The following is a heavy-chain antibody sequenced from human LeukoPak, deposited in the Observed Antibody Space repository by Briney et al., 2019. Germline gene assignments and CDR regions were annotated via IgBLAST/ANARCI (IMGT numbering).Heavy chain of an antibody. CDR2: IISRGDTT. CDR3: ARGRGYCTGVSCDIDY. Sequence: GGSLRLSCAASGFTFNAYGMNWVRQAPGKGLEWVSNIISRGDTTHYAASVKGRFTISRDNAKNSVFLHLNSLRGDDTAVYYCARGRGYCTGVSCDIDYWGQGTLVTVSS. V-gene: IGHV3-48*04. CDR1: GFTFNAYG. J-gene: IGHJ4*02. D-gene: IGHD2-8*02.